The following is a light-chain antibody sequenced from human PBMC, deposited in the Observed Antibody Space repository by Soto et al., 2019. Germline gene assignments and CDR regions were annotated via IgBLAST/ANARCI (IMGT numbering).Light chain of an antibody. Sequence: QSALTQPPSASGSPGQSVTISCTGTSSDVGGYNYVSWYQQHPGKAPKLMIYEVSQRPSGVPDRFSGSKSGNTASLTVSGLQAEDEADYCCSSNAGSDNLVFGGGTKLTVL. V-gene: IGLV2-8*01. J-gene: IGLJ2*01. CDR1: SSDVGGYNY. CDR2: EVS. CDR3: SSNAGSDNLV.